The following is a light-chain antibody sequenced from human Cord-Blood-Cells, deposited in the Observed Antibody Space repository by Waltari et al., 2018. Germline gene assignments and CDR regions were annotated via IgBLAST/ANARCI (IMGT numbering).Light chain of an antibody. CDR3: QQYDNLPLT. V-gene: IGKV1-33*01. Sequence: DIQMTQSPSSLSASVGDRVTITCQASQDIRNYLNWYQHKPAKAPKLLIYDASNLETGVPSRFSGSGSGTDFTCTISSLQPEDIATYYCQQYDNLPLTVGGGTKVEIK. CDR1: QDIRNY. CDR2: DAS. J-gene: IGKJ4*01.